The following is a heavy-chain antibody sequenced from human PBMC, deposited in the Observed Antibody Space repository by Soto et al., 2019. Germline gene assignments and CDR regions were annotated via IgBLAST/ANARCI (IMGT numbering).Heavy chain of an antibody. V-gene: IGHV3-48*02. J-gene: IGHJ4*02. CDR2: ISTSSETI. CDR3: AIESRNWGQPIDY. D-gene: IGHD7-27*01. CDR1: GLTFINYS. Sequence: DVQLVESGGGLVRPGASLRLSCAASGLTFINYSLNWVRQAPGKGLESVSYISTSSETIYYADSVKGRFTISRDNARNSLYLQINSLRDEDTAVYYCAIESRNWGQPIDYWGQGTLVTVSS.